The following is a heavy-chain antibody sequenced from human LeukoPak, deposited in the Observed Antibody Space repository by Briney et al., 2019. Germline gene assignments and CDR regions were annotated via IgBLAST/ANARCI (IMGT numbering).Heavy chain of an antibody. J-gene: IGHJ4*02. Sequence: SQTLSLTCVISGDSVSSNSAAWNWIRQSPSRGLQWLGRTYYRSKWYNDYAVSVRSRITINPDTSKNQFSLQLNSVTPEDTAVYYCARDLYRIVVVPHYFDYWGQGTLVTVSS. D-gene: IGHD3-22*01. CDR1: GDSVSSNSAA. CDR2: TYYRSKWYN. V-gene: IGHV6-1*01. CDR3: ARDLYRIVVVPHYFDY.